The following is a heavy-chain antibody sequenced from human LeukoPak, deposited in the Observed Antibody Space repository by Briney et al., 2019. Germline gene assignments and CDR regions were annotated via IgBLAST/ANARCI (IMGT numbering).Heavy chain of an antibody. CDR3: AKSYYYDSSGYYYMDY. D-gene: IGHD3-22*01. J-gene: IGHJ4*02. Sequence: PGGSLRLSCAASGFTFDDYAMHWVRQAPGKGLEWVSGISWSSGSIGYADSVKGRFTISRDNAKNSLYLQMNSLRAEDTALYYCAKSYYYDSSGYYYMDYWGQGTLVTVSS. CDR2: ISWSSGSI. V-gene: IGHV3-9*01. CDR1: GFTFDDYA.